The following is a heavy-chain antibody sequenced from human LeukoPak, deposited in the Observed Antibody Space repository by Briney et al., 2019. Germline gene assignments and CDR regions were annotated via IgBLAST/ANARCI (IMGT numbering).Heavy chain of an antibody. CDR2: ISNDGSKK. CDR3: AKDRYSYAFEYSDS. Sequence: GGSLRLSCAAFGFTFSSYGMHWVRQAPGKGLDWVAVISNDGSKKYYADSVKGRFTISRDNSKNTLSLLLSSLRAEDTAVYYCAKDRYSYAFEYSDSWGQGTLVTVSS. V-gene: IGHV3-30*18. J-gene: IGHJ4*02. D-gene: IGHD5-18*01. CDR1: GFTFSSYG.